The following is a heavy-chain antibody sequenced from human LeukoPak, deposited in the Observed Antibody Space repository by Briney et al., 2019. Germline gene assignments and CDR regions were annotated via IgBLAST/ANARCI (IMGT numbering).Heavy chain of an antibody. V-gene: IGHV4-61*02. J-gene: IGHJ4*02. CDR1: GGSISSGNYY. Sequence: PSETLSLTCTVSGGSISSGNYYWTWIRQPAGKGLEWIGRINTRGGTFDNPSLKSRVTISLDTSKTQFSLNLSPVTAAATAVYYCARGRDGFTILAYWGQGTLVTVSS. CDR3: ARGRDGFTILAY. CDR2: INTRGGT. D-gene: IGHD5-24*01.